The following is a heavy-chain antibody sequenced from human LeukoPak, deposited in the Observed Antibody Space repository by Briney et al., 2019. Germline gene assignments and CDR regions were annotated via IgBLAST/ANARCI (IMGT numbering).Heavy chain of an antibody. Sequence: SVTVSCTASGGTLSSYAISCVRQAPGQGLEWMGGIIPIFGTANYAQKFQGRVTITADESTSTAYMELSSLRSEDTAVYYCARDEGPMGMTTYFDPWGQGTLVTVSS. CDR1: GGTLSSYA. V-gene: IGHV1-69*13. CDR2: IIPIFGTA. J-gene: IGHJ5*02. CDR3: ARDEGPMGMTTYFDP. D-gene: IGHD4-17*01.